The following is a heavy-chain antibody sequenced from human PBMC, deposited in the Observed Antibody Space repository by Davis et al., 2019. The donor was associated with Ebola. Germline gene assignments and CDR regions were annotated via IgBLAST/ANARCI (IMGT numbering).Heavy chain of an antibody. J-gene: IGHJ1*01. D-gene: IGHD2-21*02. V-gene: IGHV4-59*08. CDR1: GGSFSGYY. CDR3: ARVGGDNSAEYFQH. CDR2: IYYSGST. Sequence: MPSETLSLTCAVYGGSFSGYYWSWIRQPPGKGLEWIGYIYYSGSTNYNPSLKSRVTISVDTSKNQFSLKLSSVTAADTAVYYCARVGGDNSAEYFQHWGQGTLVTVSS.